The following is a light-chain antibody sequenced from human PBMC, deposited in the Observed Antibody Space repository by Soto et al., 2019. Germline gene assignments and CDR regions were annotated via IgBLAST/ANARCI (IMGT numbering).Light chain of an antibody. CDR2: LDSDGSH. CDR3: QTWGTGIHVV. Sequence: QPVLPQSPSASASLGASVKLTRTLSSGHSSYAIAWHQQQPEKGPRYLMKLDSDGSHTKGDAIPDRFSGSSSGAERYLTISGLQSEDEADYYCQTWGTGIHVVFGGGTKLTVL. J-gene: IGLJ2*01. CDR1: SGHSSYA. V-gene: IGLV4-69*01.